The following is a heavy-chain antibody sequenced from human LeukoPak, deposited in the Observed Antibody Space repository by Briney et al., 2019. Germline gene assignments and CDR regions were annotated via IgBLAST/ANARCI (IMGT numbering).Heavy chain of an antibody. V-gene: IGHV3-9*03. Sequence: GGSLRLSCAASGLTFDDYAMHWVRQAPGKGLGWVSGISWNSGGIGYADSVKGRFTISRDNAKNSLYLQMNSLRAEDMALYYCAKDAGDYDYFDYWGQGTLVTVSS. CDR2: ISWNSGGI. CDR3: AKDAGDYDYFDY. D-gene: IGHD4-17*01. J-gene: IGHJ4*02. CDR1: GLTFDDYA.